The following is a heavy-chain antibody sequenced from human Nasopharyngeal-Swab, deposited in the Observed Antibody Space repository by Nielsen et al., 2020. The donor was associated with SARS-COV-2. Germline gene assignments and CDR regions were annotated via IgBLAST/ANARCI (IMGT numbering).Heavy chain of an antibody. D-gene: IGHD3-10*01. Sequence: GGSLRLSCAASGFTFSGYSMSWVRQAPGKGLEWVSGINSPGGTYYRDSVKGRFTISKDNSQNTLYLQMDSLRAEDTAIYYCVKDYPELVGSSSFFDYWGQGIQVTVSS. CDR1: GFTFSGYS. CDR2: INSPGGT. V-gene: IGHV3-23*01. J-gene: IGHJ4*02. CDR3: VKDYPELVGSSSFFDY.